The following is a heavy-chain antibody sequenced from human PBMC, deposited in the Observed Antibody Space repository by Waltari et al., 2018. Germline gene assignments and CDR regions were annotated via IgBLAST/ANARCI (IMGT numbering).Heavy chain of an antibody. CDR2: IYYSGTT. Sequence: QLQLQESGPTLVKHSETLSLTCTVSGGSISRSSYYWGWIRQSPGKGLEWIGSIYYSGTTYYNPTLESRVTISGDTSKNQFSLKLSSVTAADTAVYYCVRHWKRNGYRFDPWGQGTLVTVSS. D-gene: IGHD5-12*01. J-gene: IGHJ5*02. CDR1: GGSISRSSYY. CDR3: VRHWKRNGYRFDP. V-gene: IGHV4-39*01.